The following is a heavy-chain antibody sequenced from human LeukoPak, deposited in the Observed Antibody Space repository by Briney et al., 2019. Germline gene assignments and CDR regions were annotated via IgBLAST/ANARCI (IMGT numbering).Heavy chain of an antibody. CDR1: GGSISSYY. CDR3: ARSDSSGYPFVD. Sequence: SETLSLTCTVSGGSISSYYWSWIRQPPGKGLEWIGYIYYSGSTNYNPSLKSRVTISVDTSKNQFSLKLSSATAADTAVYYCARSDSSGYPFVDWGQGTLVTVSS. CDR2: IYYSGST. V-gene: IGHV4-59*01. D-gene: IGHD3-22*01. J-gene: IGHJ4*02.